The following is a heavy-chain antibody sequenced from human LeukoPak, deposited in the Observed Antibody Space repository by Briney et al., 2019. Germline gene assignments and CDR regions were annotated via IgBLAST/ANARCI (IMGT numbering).Heavy chain of an antibody. Sequence: SETLTLTCAVSGVSFDDYYWAWVRQTPGKGLEWIGEINHSGYTNDSPSLKSRVTLSIDTSRKQFSLNLRSVAVADAGIYYCTIMTSEHDYWGHRSMITVSS. D-gene: IGHD2-21*02. CDR1: GVSFDDYY. J-gene: IGHJ4*01. V-gene: IGHV4-34*01. CDR2: INHSGYT. CDR3: TIMTSEHDY.